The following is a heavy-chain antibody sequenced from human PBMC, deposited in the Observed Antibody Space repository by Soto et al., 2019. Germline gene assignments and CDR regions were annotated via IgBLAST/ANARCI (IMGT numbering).Heavy chain of an antibody. V-gene: IGHV3-21*01. CDR2: ISSSSSYI. Sequence: EVQLVESGGGLVKPGGSLRLSCAASGFTFSSYSMNWVRQAPGKGLEWVSSISSSSSYIYYADSVKGRFTISRDNAKNSLYLQMNSLRAEDTAVYYCASDRDIVVVPAAVYYYYGMDVWGQGTTVTVSS. D-gene: IGHD2-2*01. CDR3: ASDRDIVVVPAAVYYYYGMDV. J-gene: IGHJ6*02. CDR1: GFTFSSYS.